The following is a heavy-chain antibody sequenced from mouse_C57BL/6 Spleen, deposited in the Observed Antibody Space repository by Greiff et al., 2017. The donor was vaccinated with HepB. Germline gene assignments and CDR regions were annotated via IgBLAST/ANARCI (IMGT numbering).Heavy chain of an antibody. Sequence: VQLQQPGAELVMPGASVKLSCKASGYTFTSYWMHWVKQRPGQGLEWIGEIDPSDSYTNYNQKFKGKSTLTVDKSSSTAYMQLSSLTSEDSAVYYCARRTAQAPYFDYWGQGTTLTVSS. CDR1: GYTFTSYW. J-gene: IGHJ2*01. CDR3: ARRTAQAPYFDY. D-gene: IGHD3-2*02. V-gene: IGHV1-69*01. CDR2: IDPSDSYT.